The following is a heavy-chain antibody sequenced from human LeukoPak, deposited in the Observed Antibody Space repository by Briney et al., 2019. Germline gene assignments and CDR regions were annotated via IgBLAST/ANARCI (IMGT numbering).Heavy chain of an antibody. D-gene: IGHD2-2*01. V-gene: IGHV1-8*01. J-gene: IGHJ5*02. CDR2: MNPNSGNT. Sequence: VASVKVSCKASGYTFTSYDINWVRQTTGQGLEWMGWMNPNSGNTGYAQKFQGRVTMTRNTSISTAYMELSSLRSEDTAVYYCARLQDCSSTSCSPGFDPWGQGTLVTVSS. CDR3: ARLQDCSSTSCSPGFDP. CDR1: GYTFTSYD.